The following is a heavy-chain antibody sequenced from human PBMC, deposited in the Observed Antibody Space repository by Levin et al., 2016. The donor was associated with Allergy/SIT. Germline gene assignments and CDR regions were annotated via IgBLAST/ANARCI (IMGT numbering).Heavy chain of an antibody. CDR2: ISGSGDNT. D-gene: IGHD3-16*01. J-gene: IGHJ5*02. V-gene: IGHV3-23*01. CDR3: AKEGLGVDGSGWFDH. Sequence: GESLKISCAASGFTFSTYAMSWVRQAPGKGLEWVSGISGSGDNTYYTESMKGRFTISRDNSKNTLYLQMDSLRAEDTAVYYCAKEGLGVDGSGWFDHWGQGTVVTVSS. CDR1: GFTFSTYA.